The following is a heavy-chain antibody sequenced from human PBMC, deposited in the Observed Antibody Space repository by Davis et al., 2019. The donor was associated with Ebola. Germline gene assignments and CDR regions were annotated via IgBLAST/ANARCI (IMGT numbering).Heavy chain of an antibody. CDR2: ISSSSSYI. V-gene: IGHV3-21*01. Sequence: PGGSLRLSCAASGFTFSSYSMNWVRQAPGKGLEWVSSISSSSSYIYYADSVKGRFTISRDNAKNSLYLQMNSLRAEDTAVYYCARAGRFLYYFDYWGQGTLVTVSS. J-gene: IGHJ4*02. CDR1: GFTFSSYS. D-gene: IGHD3-3*01. CDR3: ARAGRFLYYFDY.